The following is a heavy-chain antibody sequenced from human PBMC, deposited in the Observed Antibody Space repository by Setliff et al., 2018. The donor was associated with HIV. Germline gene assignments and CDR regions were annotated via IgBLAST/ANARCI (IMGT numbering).Heavy chain of an antibody. D-gene: IGHD4-17*01. V-gene: IGHV1-18*01. J-gene: IGHJ6*03. Sequence: ASVKVSCKASGYTFTNFGISWVRQAPGQGLEWMGWISVYNGKIDYAQKFQGRVTMTTETSTSTAYMELRSLRSDDTAVYYCARGNSRRLRVHYYYYYMDVWGKGTTVTVSS. CDR2: ISVYNGKI. CDR1: GYTFTNFG. CDR3: ARGNSRRLRVHYYYYYMDV.